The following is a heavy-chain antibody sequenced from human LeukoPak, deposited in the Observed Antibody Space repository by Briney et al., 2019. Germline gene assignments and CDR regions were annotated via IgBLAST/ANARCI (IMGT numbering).Heavy chain of an antibody. V-gene: IGHV4-31*03. CDR3: ASRGRQYYYDSSGYPFDY. J-gene: IGHJ4*02. Sequence: SETLSLTCTISGGSISSGGYYWSWIRQHPGKGLEWIGYIYYSGSTYYNPSLKSRVTISVDTSKNQFSLKLSSVTAADTAVYYCASRGRQYYYDSSGYPFDYWGQGTLVTVSS. CDR1: GGSISSGGYY. D-gene: IGHD3-22*01. CDR2: IYYSGST.